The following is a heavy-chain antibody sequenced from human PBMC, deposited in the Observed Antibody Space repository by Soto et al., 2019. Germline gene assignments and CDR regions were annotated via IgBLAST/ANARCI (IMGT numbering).Heavy chain of an antibody. J-gene: IGHJ5*01. CDR2: IYYTGTT. D-gene: IGHD3-22*01. CDR3: ARLGGYYQSLDS. V-gene: IGHV4-59*08. CDR1: GGSIRDYY. Sequence: SETLSLTCTVSGGSIRDYYWSWIRQSPGKGLEWIGYIYYTGTTRYNPSIKSRVTISVDSSKNQFSLNLRSVSAADTAVYYCARLGGYYQSLDSWGQGTLVTVSS.